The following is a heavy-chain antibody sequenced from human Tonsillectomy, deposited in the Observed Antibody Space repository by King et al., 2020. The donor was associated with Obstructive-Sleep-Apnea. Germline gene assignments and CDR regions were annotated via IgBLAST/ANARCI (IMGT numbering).Heavy chain of an antibody. V-gene: IGHV4-59*08. CDR3: ARTHIYGRGYSYGENYYYGMDV. CDR1: GGSISSYY. CDR2: IYYSGGT. D-gene: IGHD5-18*01. Sequence: QLQESGPGLVKPSETLSLTCTVSGGSISSYYWSWIRQPPGKGLEWIGYIYYSGGTNYNPSLKSRVTISVDTSKNQFSLKLSSVTAADTAVYYCARTHIYGRGYSYGENYYYGMDVWGQGTTVTVSS. J-gene: IGHJ6*02.